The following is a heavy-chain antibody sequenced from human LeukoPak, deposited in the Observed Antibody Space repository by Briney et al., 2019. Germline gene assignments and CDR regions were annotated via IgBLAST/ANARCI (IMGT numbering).Heavy chain of an antibody. D-gene: IGHD2-2*01. CDR2: ISGSGGST. Sequence: PGGSLGLSCAVSGFSFSSYTMSWVRQAPGKGLEWVSAISGSGGSTYYADCVKGRFTISRDNSKNTLFLQMNSLRAEDTAVYYCAKDLGYCSSFSCPFDYWGQGTLVTVSS. J-gene: IGHJ4*02. CDR3: AKDLGYCSSFSCPFDY. V-gene: IGHV3-23*01. CDR1: GFSFSSYT.